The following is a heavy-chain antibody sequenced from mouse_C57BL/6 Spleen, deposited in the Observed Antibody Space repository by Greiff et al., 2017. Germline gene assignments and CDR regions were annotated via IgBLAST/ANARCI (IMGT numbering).Heavy chain of an antibody. D-gene: IGHD1-2*01. CDR1: GYTFTDYN. V-gene: IGHV1-22*01. CDR2: INPNNGGN. CDR3: ARGYYGTLAY. Sequence: EVQLQQSGPELVKPGASVKMSCKASGYTFTDYNMHWVKQSHGKSLEWIGYINPNNGGNSYNKKFKGKATLTVNKSSSTAYMELRSLTSEDSEFYYCARGYYGTLAYWGQGTLVTVSA. J-gene: IGHJ3*01.